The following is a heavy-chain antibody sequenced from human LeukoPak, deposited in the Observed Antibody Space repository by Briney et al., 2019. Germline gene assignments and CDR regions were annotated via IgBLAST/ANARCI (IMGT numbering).Heavy chain of an antibody. CDR3: AKDSGDELYSSSSAFDY. J-gene: IGHJ4*02. V-gene: IGHV3-7*03. CDR2: INGDSSKI. D-gene: IGHD6-6*01. Sequence: GGSLRLSCVGSGFSFSGYWMSWVRQAPGKGLEWVANINGDSSKIQSVDSVKGRFTISRDNAKNSLYLQMNSLRAEDTALYYCAKDSGDELYSSSSAFDYWGQGTLVTVSS. CDR1: GFSFSGYW.